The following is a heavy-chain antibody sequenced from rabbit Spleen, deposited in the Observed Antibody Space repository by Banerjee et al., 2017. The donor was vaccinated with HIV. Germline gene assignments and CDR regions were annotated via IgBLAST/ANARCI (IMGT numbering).Heavy chain of an antibody. CDR2: IRVGSSAST. Sequence: QSLEESGGDLVKPGASLTLTCTASGFSFSNNYYMCWVRQAPGKGLEWIACIRVGSSASTYYASWAKGRFTISKSSSTTVTLQMTSLTAADTATYFCARDTGSSFSSYGMDLWGQGTLVTVS. CDR1: GFSFSNNYY. V-gene: IGHV1S40*01. D-gene: IGHD8-1*01. CDR3: ARDTGSSFSSYGMDL. J-gene: IGHJ6*01.